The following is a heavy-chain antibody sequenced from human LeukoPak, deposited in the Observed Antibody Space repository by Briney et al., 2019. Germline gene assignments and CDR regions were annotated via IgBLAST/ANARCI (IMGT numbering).Heavy chain of an antibody. CDR2: IYYSGST. CDR1: GGSISSSSYY. Sequence: SETLSLTCTVSGGSISSSSYYWGWIRQPPGKGLEWIGSIYYSGSTYYNPSLKSRVSISVDTSKNQFSLKLSSVTAADTAVYYCARDGLVRYYYDSSGSINYFDQGDQGTLVTVSS. CDR3: ARDGLVRYYYDSSGSINYFDQ. J-gene: IGHJ4*02. D-gene: IGHD3-22*01. V-gene: IGHV4-39*07.